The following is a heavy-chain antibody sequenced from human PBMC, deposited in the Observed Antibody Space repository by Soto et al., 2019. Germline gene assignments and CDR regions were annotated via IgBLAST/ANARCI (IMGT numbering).Heavy chain of an antibody. V-gene: IGHV4-59*08. J-gene: IGHJ4*02. Sequence: SETLSLTGTVSVGSISSYYWSWIRQPPGKGLEWIGYIYYSGSTNYNPSLKSRVTISVDTSKNQFSLKLSSVTAADTAVYYCARLGTDEYDFWSGPHLYYFDYWGQGTLVTVSS. CDR3: ARLGTDEYDFWSGPHLYYFDY. CDR2: IYYSGST. D-gene: IGHD3-3*01. CDR1: VGSISSYY.